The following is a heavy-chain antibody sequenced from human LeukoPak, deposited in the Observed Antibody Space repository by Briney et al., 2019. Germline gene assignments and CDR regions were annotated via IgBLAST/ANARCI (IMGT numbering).Heavy chain of an antibody. V-gene: IGHV3-20*04. Sequence: GGSLRLSCAASGYTLDVYGMSWVRQGPGKGLEGGSGINWNGGSTGYADSVKGRFTFSRDNAKNSLYLQMNGLRAEDTALYSCAIDVRRRQTCGGDCYWDYWGQGTLVTVSS. J-gene: IGHJ4*02. D-gene: IGHD2-21*02. CDR2: INWNGGST. CDR1: GYTLDVYG. CDR3: AIDVRRRQTCGGDCYWDY.